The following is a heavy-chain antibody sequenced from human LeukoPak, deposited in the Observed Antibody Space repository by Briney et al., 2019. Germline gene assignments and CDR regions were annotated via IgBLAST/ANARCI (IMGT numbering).Heavy chain of an antibody. CDR3: ARVVVGALDAFDI. Sequence: SVKVSCKASGYTFTSYDINWVRQATGRGLEWMGWMNPNSGNTGYAQKFQGRVTITRNTSISTAYMELSSLRSEDTAVYYCARVVVGALDAFDIWGQGTMVSVSS. V-gene: IGHV1-8*03. J-gene: IGHJ3*02. CDR2: MNPNSGNT. CDR1: GYTFTSYD. D-gene: IGHD1-26*01.